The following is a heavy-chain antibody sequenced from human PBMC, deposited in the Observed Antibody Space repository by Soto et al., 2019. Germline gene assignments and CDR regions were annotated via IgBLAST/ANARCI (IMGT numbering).Heavy chain of an antibody. CDR1: GYTLTELS. D-gene: IGHD3-16*01. V-gene: IGHV1-24*01. CDR3: ATAYQINQPLIHDYVWGSPRRWFDP. J-gene: IGHJ5*02. CDR2: FDPEDGET. Sequence: ASVKVSCKVSGYTLTELSMHWVRQAPGKGLEWMGGFDPEDGETIYAQKFQGRVTMTEDTSTDTAYMELSSLRSEDTAVYYCATAYQINQPLIHDYVWGSPRRWFDPWGQGTLVTVSS.